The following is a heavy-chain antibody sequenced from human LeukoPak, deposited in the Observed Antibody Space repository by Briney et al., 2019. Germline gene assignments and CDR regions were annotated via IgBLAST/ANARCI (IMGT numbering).Heavy chain of an antibody. D-gene: IGHD2-15*01. Sequence: GGSLRLSCAASGFTFSSYGIHWVRQAPGKGLEWVARIWYDGSNKYYADSVKGRFTISRDNSKNTLYLQMNSLRAEDTAVYYCARDPRPGYCSGGSCSGFSDYWGQGTLVTVSS. CDR1: GFTFSSYG. CDR2: IWYDGSNK. CDR3: ARDPRPGYCSGGSCSGFSDY. J-gene: IGHJ4*02. V-gene: IGHV3-33*01.